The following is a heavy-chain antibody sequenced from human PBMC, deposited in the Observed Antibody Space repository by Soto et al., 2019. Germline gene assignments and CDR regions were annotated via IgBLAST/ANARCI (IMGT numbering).Heavy chain of an antibody. CDR2: INHSGST. Sequence: QVQLQQWGAGLLKPSETLSLTCAVYGGSFSGYYWSWIRQPPGKGLEWIGEINHSGSTNYNPSLKSRVTMSVDTSKNQFSLKLSSVTAADTAVYYCAGRSYRSWFDPWGQGTLVTVSS. CDR1: GGSFSGYY. V-gene: IGHV4-34*01. J-gene: IGHJ5*02. CDR3: AGRSYRSWFDP.